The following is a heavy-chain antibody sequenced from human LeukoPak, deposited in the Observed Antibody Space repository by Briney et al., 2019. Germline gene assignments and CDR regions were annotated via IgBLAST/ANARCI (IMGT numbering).Heavy chain of an antibody. CDR2: ISSSSSYI. Sequence: PGGSLRLSCAASGFTFSSYSMNWVRQAPGKGLEWVSSISSSSSYIYYADSVKGRFTISRDNAKNSLYLQMSSLRAEDTAVYYCARDPGIQLWLAGAFDIWGQGTMVTVSS. V-gene: IGHV3-21*01. D-gene: IGHD5-18*01. J-gene: IGHJ3*02. CDR1: GFTFSSYS. CDR3: ARDPGIQLWLAGAFDI.